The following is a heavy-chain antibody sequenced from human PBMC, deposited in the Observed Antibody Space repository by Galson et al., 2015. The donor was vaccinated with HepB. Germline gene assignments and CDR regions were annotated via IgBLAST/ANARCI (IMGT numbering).Heavy chain of an antibody. CDR2: ISSRSSTI. CDR3: AREDFYSSSWYVLDY. Sequence: SLRLSCEASGFTFSSYSMNWVRQAPGKGREWVSYISSRSSTIYYADSVKGRFTISRDNAKNSLYLQMNSLRDEDTAVYYCAREDFYSSSWYVLDYWGQVTLVTVSS. V-gene: IGHV3-48*02. CDR1: GFTFSSYS. D-gene: IGHD6-13*01. J-gene: IGHJ4*02.